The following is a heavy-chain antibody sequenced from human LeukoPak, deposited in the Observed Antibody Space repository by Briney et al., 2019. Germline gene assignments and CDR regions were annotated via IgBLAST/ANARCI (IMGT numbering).Heavy chain of an antibody. Sequence: PSETLSLTCTVSCVSIRNYYWTWIRQPPGKGLEWIGNIHDSGSTNYDPSLKTRVTIPLDTSKNQFSLTLSSVTAGDTAVYYCATVGSSFVDYWGQGALVTVSS. CDR2: IHDSGST. CDR1: CVSIRNYY. V-gene: IGHV4-59*01. CDR3: ATVGSSFVDY. D-gene: IGHD1-26*01. J-gene: IGHJ4*02.